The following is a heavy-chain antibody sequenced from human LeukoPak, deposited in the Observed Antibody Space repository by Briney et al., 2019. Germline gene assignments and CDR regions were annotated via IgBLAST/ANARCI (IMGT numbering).Heavy chain of an antibody. Sequence: ASVKVSCKASGYIFNGYYLLGVRQAPGQALERMGWINPNNGGTNYEQKFQGRVTMTRDTSISTAYMELSRMRSDDTAVYYCARASHYYDSSCYYVFDYWGQGILVTVSS. D-gene: IGHD3-22*01. CDR1: GYIFNGYY. J-gene: IGHJ4*02. CDR3: ARASHYYDSSCYYVFDY. V-gene: IGHV1-2*02. CDR2: INPNNGGT.